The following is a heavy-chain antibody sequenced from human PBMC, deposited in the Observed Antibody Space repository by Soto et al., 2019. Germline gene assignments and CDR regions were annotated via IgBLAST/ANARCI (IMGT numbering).Heavy chain of an antibody. CDR2: IFWNDDE. Sequence: QITLKESGPALVKPTQTLTLTCTFSGFSLTTYGVGVGWIRQPPGKALEWLALIFWNDDERYSPSLKSRLTITKDTSKTQGVLTITNMAPVDTATYYFVHTAYSYPPFGYGGRGPLAPVSS. V-gene: IGHV2-5*01. D-gene: IGHD5-18*01. J-gene: IGHJ4*02. CDR3: VHTAYSYPPFGY. CDR1: GFSLTTYGVG.